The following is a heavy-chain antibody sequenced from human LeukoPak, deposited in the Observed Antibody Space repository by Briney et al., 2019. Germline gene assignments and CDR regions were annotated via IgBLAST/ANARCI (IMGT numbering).Heavy chain of an antibody. V-gene: IGHV4-39*02. Sequence: SETLSLTCSVSGASISGGTYYWGWIRQPPGKGLEWIGSIYYTGSTYDNPSLKSRVTISVDTSKNQFSLKLSSVTAADTAVYYCARDCSSTSCYEGYYYYYGMDVWGKGTTVTVSS. CDR2: IYYTGST. D-gene: IGHD2-2*01. CDR1: GASISGGTYY. CDR3: ARDCSSTSCYEGYYYYYGMDV. J-gene: IGHJ6*04.